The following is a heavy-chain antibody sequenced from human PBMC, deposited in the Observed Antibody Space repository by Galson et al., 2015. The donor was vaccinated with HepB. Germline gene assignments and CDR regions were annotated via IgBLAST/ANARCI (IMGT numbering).Heavy chain of an antibody. CDR1: GFTFSSYS. Sequence: SLRLSCAASGFTFSSYSMNWVRQAPGKGLEWVSYISSSSSTIYYADSVKGRFTISRDNAKNSLYLQMNSPRDEDTAVYYCARDLGRPWGQGTLVTVSS. V-gene: IGHV3-48*02. CDR3: ARDLGRP. J-gene: IGHJ5*02. CDR2: ISSSSSTI.